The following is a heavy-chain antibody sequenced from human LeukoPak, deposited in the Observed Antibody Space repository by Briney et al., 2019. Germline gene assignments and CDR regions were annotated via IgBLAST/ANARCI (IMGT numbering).Heavy chain of an antibody. CDR1: GFIFSTYS. CDR3: ARHVNRGVGATKEFDY. Sequence: GGSLRLSCAGAGFIFSTYSMNWVRQAPGKGLEWVSYISSSGSTMYYADSVRGRFTISRDNAKYSLFLQMNSLRDEDTAVYYCARHVNRGVGATKEFDYWGQGTLVTVSS. V-gene: IGHV3-48*02. D-gene: IGHD1-26*01. CDR2: ISSSGSTM. J-gene: IGHJ4*02.